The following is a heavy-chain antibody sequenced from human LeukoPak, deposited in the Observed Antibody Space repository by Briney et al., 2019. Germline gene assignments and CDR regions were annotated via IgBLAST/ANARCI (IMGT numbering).Heavy chain of an antibody. V-gene: IGHV4-4*07. CDR1: GGSISSYY. CDR3: ARHMDYYDSSGFYFDI. D-gene: IGHD3-22*01. J-gene: IGHJ3*02. CDR2: IYTSGST. Sequence: SETLSLTCTVSGGSISSYYWSWIRQPAGKGLEWIGRIYTSGSTNYNPSLNSRVTISVAKSKNQLSLKLSSVTAADTAVYYCARHMDYYDSSGFYFDIWGQGTMVTVSS.